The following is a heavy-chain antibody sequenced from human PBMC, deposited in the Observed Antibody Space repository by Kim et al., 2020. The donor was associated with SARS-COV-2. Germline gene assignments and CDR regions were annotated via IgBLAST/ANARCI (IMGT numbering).Heavy chain of an antibody. D-gene: IGHD6-19*01. J-gene: IGHJ4*02. CDR3: ARDAGIAVAGFGY. CDR1: GFTFSSYE. V-gene: IGHV3-48*03. Sequence: GGSLRLSCAASGFTFSSYEMNWVRQAPGKGLEWVSYISSSGSTIYYADSVKGRFTISRDNAKNSLYLQMNSLRAEDTAVYYCARDAGIAVAGFGYWGQGTLVTVSS. CDR2: ISSSGSTI.